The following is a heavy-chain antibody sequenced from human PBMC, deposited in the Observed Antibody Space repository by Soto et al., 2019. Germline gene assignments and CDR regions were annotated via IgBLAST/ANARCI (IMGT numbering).Heavy chain of an antibody. J-gene: IGHJ6*02. CDR3: SGDPAGGTDV. CDR2: ISSSSIYV. V-gene: IGHV3-21*01. D-gene: IGHD6-25*01. Sequence: GGSLRLSCAASGFSFSTYTLNWVRQAPGKGLEWVASISSSSIYVNYADSVKGRFLISRDNAENSLYLQMDSLRAEDTAVYYCSGDPAGGTDVWGQGTTVTVSS. CDR1: GFSFSTYT.